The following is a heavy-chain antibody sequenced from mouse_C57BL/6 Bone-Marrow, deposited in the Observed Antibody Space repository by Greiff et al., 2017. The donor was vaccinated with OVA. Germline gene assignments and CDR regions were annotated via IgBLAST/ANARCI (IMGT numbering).Heavy chain of an antibody. Sequence: VQLKQSGPELVKPGASVKISCKASGYTFTDYYMNWVKQSHGKSLEWIGDINPNNGGTSYNQKFKGKATLTVDKSSSTAYMELRSLTSEDSAVYYCARRAVVAEGFDYWGQGTTLTVSS. V-gene: IGHV1-26*01. D-gene: IGHD1-1*01. J-gene: IGHJ2*01. CDR3: ARRAVVAEGFDY. CDR1: GYTFTDYY. CDR2: INPNNGGT.